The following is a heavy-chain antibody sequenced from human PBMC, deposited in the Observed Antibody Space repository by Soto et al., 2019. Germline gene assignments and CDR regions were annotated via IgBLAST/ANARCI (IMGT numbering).Heavy chain of an antibody. Sequence: SETLSLTCTVSGASIRSTDYYWSWIRQAPGKGLEWIGYVYYTGSTYYNPSLMSRLTISVDTFKNQFSLKLTSVTAAETAVYYCVRTAREGAVAPHWFDRWGQGTQVTVSS. V-gene: IGHV4-30-4*01. CDR1: GASIRSTDYY. J-gene: IGHJ5*02. CDR2: VYYTGST. CDR3: VRTAREGAVAPHWFDR. D-gene: IGHD2-21*02.